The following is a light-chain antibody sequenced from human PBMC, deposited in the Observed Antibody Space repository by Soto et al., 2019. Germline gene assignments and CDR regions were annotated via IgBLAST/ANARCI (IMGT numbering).Light chain of an antibody. V-gene: IGKV3-15*01. CDR1: QSVSKY. CDR3: QQYNNWPQT. J-gene: IGKJ1*01. CDR2: DAS. Sequence: EIVLTQSPATLSLSPGERATLSCRASQSVSKYLAWYQQKPGQAPRLLIYDASTRATGIPARFSGSGSGTDFTLTISGLQSEDFAVYYCQQYNNWPQTFGQGTKVEIK.